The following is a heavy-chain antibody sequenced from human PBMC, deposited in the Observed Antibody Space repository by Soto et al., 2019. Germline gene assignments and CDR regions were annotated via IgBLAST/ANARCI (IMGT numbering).Heavy chain of an antibody. CDR3: ARYRREAVAGYTLDN. CDR1: GGSISSHY. CDR2: VYNSGST. J-gene: IGHJ4*02. V-gene: IGHV4-59*11. D-gene: IGHD6-13*01. Sequence: PSETLSLTCTVSGGSISSHYWTWLRQPPGKGLEWIGYVYNSGSTNYNPSLKSRVTISEDTSKSQFSLKVNSMTAADTAVYYCARYRREAVAGYTLDNWGQGILVTVSS.